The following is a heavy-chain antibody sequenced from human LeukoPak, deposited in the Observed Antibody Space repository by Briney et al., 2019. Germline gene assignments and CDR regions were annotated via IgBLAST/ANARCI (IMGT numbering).Heavy chain of an antibody. Sequence: PGGSLRLSCAASGFTFSSYAMNWVRQAPGKGLEWVSTISNTGGNTYYADSVKGRFTISRDNSKNTLYLQMNSLRAEDTAVYYCANLGGSYYDSSGYYYVEPGGYWGQGTLVTVSS. J-gene: IGHJ4*02. CDR1: GFTFSSYA. D-gene: IGHD3-22*01. V-gene: IGHV3-23*01. CDR3: ANLGGSYYDSSGYYYVEPGGY. CDR2: ISNTGGNT.